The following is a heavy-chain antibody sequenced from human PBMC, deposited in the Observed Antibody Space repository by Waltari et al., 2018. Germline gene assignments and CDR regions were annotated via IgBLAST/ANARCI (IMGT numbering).Heavy chain of an antibody. CDR2: IYYSGST. CDR3: ARALWSGYHIDY. V-gene: IGHV4-39*07. CDR1: GGYISSSSYY. Sequence: QLQLQESGPGLVKPSETLSLTCTVSGGYISSSSYYWGWIRQPPGKGLEWIGSIYYSGSTYYNPSLKSRVTISVDTSKNQFSLKLSSVTAADTAVYYCARALWSGYHIDYWGQGTLVTVSS. J-gene: IGHJ4*02. D-gene: IGHD3-3*01.